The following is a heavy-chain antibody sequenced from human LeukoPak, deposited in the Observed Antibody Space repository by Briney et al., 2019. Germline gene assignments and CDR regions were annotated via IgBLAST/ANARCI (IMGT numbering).Heavy chain of an antibody. Sequence: SETLSLTCTVSGGSISSYYWSWIRQPPGKGLDWIGYIFFSGSTIYNPSLKSRVTISVDTSKNQFSLKLNSVTAAGTAVYYCAGTVDTAMVYWGQGTLVTVSS. CDR2: IFFSGST. J-gene: IGHJ4*02. CDR1: GGSISSYY. V-gene: IGHV4-59*08. CDR3: AGTVDTAMVY. D-gene: IGHD5-18*01.